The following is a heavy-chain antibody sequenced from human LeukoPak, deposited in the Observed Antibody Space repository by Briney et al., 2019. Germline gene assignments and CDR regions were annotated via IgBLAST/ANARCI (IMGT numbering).Heavy chain of an antibody. CDR3: ARQYSYVPGVFDY. CDR1: GFTFSDYY. V-gene: IGHV3-11*01. D-gene: IGHD5-18*01. CDR2: ISSSGSTI. J-gene: IGHJ4*02. Sequence: GGSLRLSCAASGFTFSDYYMNWIRQAPGKGLEWVSYISSSGSTIYYADSVKGRFTISRDNAKNSLYLQMNSLRAEDTAVYYWARQYSYVPGVFDYWAQGPRVTVSS.